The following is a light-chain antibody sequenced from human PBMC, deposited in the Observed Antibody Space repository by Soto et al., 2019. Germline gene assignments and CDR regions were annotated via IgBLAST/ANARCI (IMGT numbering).Light chain of an antibody. J-gene: IGKJ1*01. CDR1: QSISSW. Sequence: DIQMTQSPSTLSASVGDRVTITCRASQSISSWLAWYQQKPGKAPKLLIYDASSLESGVPSRFSGSGSGAEFTLTISSLQPADFATYYCQQYNSYSGTFGREPEVDIK. CDR3: QQYNSYSGT. V-gene: IGKV1-5*01. CDR2: DAS.